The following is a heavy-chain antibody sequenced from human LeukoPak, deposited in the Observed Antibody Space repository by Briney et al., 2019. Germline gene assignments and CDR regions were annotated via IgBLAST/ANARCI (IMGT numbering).Heavy chain of an antibody. V-gene: IGHV3-11*04. J-gene: IGHJ6*03. D-gene: IGHD3-10*01. CDR2: ISGDGGDI. CDR1: GFTFNDYY. Sequence: GGSLRLSCATSGFTFNDYYMSWIRQAPGKGLEWLSYISGDGGDINYADSVEGRFTVSRDNAKNALYLQMNTLRVEDTAVYFCARDLVWFGEPKGYYNYIDVWGRGTSVTVSS. CDR3: ARDLVWFGEPKGYYNYIDV.